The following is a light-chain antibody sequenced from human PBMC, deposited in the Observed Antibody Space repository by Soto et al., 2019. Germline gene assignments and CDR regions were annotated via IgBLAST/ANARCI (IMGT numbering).Light chain of an antibody. CDR2: LNSDGSH. J-gene: IGLJ2*01. CDR1: SGHSSYT. V-gene: IGLV4-69*01. CDR3: QTWGTGIHVV. Sequence: QPVLTQSPSASASLGASVKLTCTLSSGHSSYTIAWHQQQPEKGPRYLMKLNSDGSHTKGDGIPDRFSGSISGAERYLTISSLQSEDEADCYCQTWGTGIHVVFGGGTQLTVL.